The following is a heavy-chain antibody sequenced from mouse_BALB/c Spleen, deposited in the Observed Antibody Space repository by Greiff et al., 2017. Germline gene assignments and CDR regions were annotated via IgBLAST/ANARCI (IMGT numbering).Heavy chain of an antibody. CDR2: ILPGSGST. J-gene: IGHJ4*01. CDR1: GYTFSSYW. V-gene: IGHV1-9*01. CDR3: AREVLKDAMDY. D-gene: IGHD1-3*01. Sequence: QVQLKQSGAELMKPGASVKISCKATGYTFSSYWIEWVKQRPGHGLEWIGEILPGSGSTNYNEKFKGKATFTADTSSNTAYMQLSSLTSEDSAVYYCAREVLKDAMDYWGQGTSVTVSS.